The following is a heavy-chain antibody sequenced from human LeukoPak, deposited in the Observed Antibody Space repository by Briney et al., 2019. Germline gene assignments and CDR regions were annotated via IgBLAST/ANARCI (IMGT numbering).Heavy chain of an antibody. V-gene: IGHV4-4*07. J-gene: IGHJ4*02. CDR2: IYTSPYTREST. CDR1: GASIRNDY. D-gene: IGHD2-21*01. Sequence: PSETLSLTCTVSGASIRNDYWSWIRQTAGKGLEWIGRIYTSPYTRESTDYNPSLNSRVTMSVDTSQNQVSLNLSSVSAADTAIYFCGREARGMFVADYWGQGILVTVSS. CDR3: GREARGMFVADY.